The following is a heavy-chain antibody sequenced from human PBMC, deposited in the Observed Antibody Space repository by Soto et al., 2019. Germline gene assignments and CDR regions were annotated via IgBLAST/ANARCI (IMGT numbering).Heavy chain of an antibody. CDR2: IYYSGST. D-gene: IGHD5-18*01. J-gene: IGHJ6*02. CDR1: GGSISSGGYY. V-gene: IGHV4-31*03. CDR3: ARDFGYSYGYYYYGMDV. Sequence: LSLTCTVSGGSISSGGYYWSWIRQHPGKGLEWIGYIYYSGSTYYNPSLKSRVTISVDTSKNQFSLKLSSVTAADTAVYYCARDFGYSYGYYYYGMDVWGQGTTVTVSS.